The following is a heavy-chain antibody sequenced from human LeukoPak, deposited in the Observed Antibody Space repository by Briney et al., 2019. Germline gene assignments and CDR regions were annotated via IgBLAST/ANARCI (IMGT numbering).Heavy chain of an antibody. CDR2: IRSSGSII. V-gene: IGHV3-48*03. CDR3: ARVNDYGGNDDAFDI. D-gene: IGHD4-23*01. Sequence: PGGSLRLSCAASGFTFSSYEMNWVSQAPGKGLEWVSYIRSSGSIIFYADSVKGRFTISRDNAKNSLYLQMNSLRAEDTAVYYCARVNDYGGNDDAFDIWGQGTMVTVSS. J-gene: IGHJ3*02. CDR1: GFTFSSYE.